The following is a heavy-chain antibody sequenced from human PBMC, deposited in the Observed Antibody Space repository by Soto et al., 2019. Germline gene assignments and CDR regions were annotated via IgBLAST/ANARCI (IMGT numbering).Heavy chain of an antibody. CDR2: ISYDGSNK. D-gene: IGHD1-26*01. CDR1: GFTFSSYA. V-gene: IGHV3-30-3*01. CDR3: ARGYWSYFPSGLGEEVNWFDP. Sequence: QVQLVESGGGVVQPGRSLRLSCAASGFTFSSYAMHWVRQAPGKGLEWVAVISYDGSNKYYADSVKGRFTISRDNSKNTLYLQMNSLRAEDTAVYYCARGYWSYFPSGLGEEVNWFDPWGQGTLVTVSS. J-gene: IGHJ5*02.